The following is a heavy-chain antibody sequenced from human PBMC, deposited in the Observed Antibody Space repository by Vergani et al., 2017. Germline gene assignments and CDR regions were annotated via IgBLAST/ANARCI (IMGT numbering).Heavy chain of an antibody. CDR1: GYTLTELS. CDR3: ATDIPLARYGSGRPYYGMDV. V-gene: IGHV1-24*01. D-gene: IGHD3-10*01. J-gene: IGHJ6*02. Sequence: QVQLVQSGAEVKKPGASVKVSCKVSGYTLTELSMHWVRQAPGKGLEWLGGFDPEDGETIYAQKFQGRVTMTEDTSTDTAYMELSSLRSEDTAVYYCATDIPLARYGSGRPYYGMDVWGQGTTVTVSS. CDR2: FDPEDGET.